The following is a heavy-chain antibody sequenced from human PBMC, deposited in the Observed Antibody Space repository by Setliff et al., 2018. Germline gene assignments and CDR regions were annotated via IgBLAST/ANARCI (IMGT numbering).Heavy chain of an antibody. CDR1: GYTFTSYG. CDR2: ISAYNGNT. CDR3: VRDNIGYITGIPYYYYYYMDV. Sequence: ASVKVSCKASGYTFTSYGISWVRQAPGQGLEWMGWISAYNGNTNYAQKLQGRVTMTTDTSTSTAYMELRSLRSDDTAVYYCVRDNIGYITGIPYYYYYYMDVWGKGTTVTVSS. J-gene: IGHJ6*03. D-gene: IGHD1-20*01. V-gene: IGHV1-18*01.